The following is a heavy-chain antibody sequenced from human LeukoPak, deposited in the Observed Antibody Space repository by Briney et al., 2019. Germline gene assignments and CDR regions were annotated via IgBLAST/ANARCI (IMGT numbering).Heavy chain of an antibody. CDR3: ARDIHDYGDYSNWFDP. CDR1: GYTFTSYA. Sequence: ASVKVSCKASGYTFTSYAMNWVRQAPGQGLEWMGWINTNTGNPAYAQGFTGRFVFSLDTSVSTAYLQISSLKAEDTAVYYCARDIHDYGDYSNWFDPWGQGTLVTVSS. J-gene: IGHJ5*02. D-gene: IGHD4-17*01. V-gene: IGHV7-4-1*02. CDR2: INTNTGNP.